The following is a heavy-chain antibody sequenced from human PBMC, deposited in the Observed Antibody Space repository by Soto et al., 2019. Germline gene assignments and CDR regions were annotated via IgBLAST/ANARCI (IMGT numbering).Heavy chain of an antibody. Sequence: QVHLVQSGTEVKKPGSSVKVSCKTSGDTFSNYAISWVRQAPGQGLEWMGGIIPLFDSASYAQRSHDRVTITADKFTSTAYMELRSLTSEGTAIYYCAASTFQSGVTGYFHLGFWGQGTLVTVSS. V-gene: IGHV1-69*06. D-gene: IGHD3-9*01. CDR1: GDTFSNYA. CDR2: IIPLFDSA. CDR3: AASTFQSGVTGYFHLGF. J-gene: IGHJ4*02.